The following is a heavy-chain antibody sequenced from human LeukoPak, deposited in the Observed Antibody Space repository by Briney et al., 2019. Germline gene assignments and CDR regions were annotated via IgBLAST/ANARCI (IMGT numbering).Heavy chain of an antibody. CDR1: GFTFSDYY. Sequence: GGSLRLSCAASGFTFSDYYMSWIRQAPGKGLEWVSYISSSGSTIYYADSAKGRFTISRDNAKNSLYLQMNSLRAEDTAVYYCARDGPKIAAAGSGPLDYWGQGTLVTVSS. CDR3: ARDGPKIAAAGSGPLDY. J-gene: IGHJ4*02. V-gene: IGHV3-11*04. CDR2: ISSSGSTI. D-gene: IGHD6-13*01.